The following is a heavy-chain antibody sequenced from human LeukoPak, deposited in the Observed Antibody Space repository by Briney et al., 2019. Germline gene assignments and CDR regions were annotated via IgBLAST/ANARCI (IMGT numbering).Heavy chain of an antibody. CDR1: GFTFDDYA. V-gene: IGHV3-9*01. CDR3: AKDMGLWFGELWHLPDY. CDR2: ISWNSGSI. D-gene: IGHD3-10*01. J-gene: IGHJ4*02. Sequence: GGSLGLSCAASGFTFDDYAMHWVRQAPGKGLEWVSGISWNSGSIGYADSVKGRFTISRDNAKNSLYLQMNSLRAEDTALYYCAKDMGLWFGELWHLPDYWGQGTLVTVSS.